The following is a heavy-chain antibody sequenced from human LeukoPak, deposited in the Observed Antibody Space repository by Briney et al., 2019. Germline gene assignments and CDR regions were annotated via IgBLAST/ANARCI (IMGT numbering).Heavy chain of an antibody. Sequence: SETLSLTCTVSGRSISSYYWSWVRQPPGKGLDWVGYIYYSGSTDYHPSLRSRVTISVETSKKQFPLSRNSVTTPARPRFNVRGDFLLQSEGLFDYWGQGTLVTVSS. CDR2: IYYSGST. CDR1: GRSISSYY. D-gene: IGHD3-10*01. J-gene: IGHJ4*02. V-gene: IGHV4-59*12. CDR3: RGDFLLQSEGLFDY.